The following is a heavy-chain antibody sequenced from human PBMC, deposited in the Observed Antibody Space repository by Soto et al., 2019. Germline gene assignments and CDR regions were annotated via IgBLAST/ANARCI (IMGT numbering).Heavy chain of an antibody. V-gene: IGHV4-59*11. J-gene: IGHJ4*02. Sequence: SETLSLTCTVSGGPISGHYWSWVRQPLGKGLEWIGCIHYTGSTDYNPSLKSRVTISVDTSNNQFSLNLISVTAADTAVYYCARYTGSYYSYWGQGTLVTVSS. CDR2: IHYTGST. CDR3: ARYTGSYYSY. CDR1: GGPISGHY. D-gene: IGHD1-26*01.